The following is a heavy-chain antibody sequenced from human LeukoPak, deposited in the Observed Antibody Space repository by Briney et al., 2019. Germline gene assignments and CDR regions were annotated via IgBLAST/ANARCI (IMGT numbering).Heavy chain of an antibody. Sequence: GGSLRLPCAASGLTVSPSYISWVPQAPGRGRECVSVLDSGGSTYYADSVRGRFTIFRDISKTALYLQMNSRRVEETAGYYCAKDLHNWGFDYWGQGILVTVSS. CDR1: GLTVSPSY. V-gene: IGHV3-53*01. CDR2: LDSGGST. D-gene: IGHD7-27*01. CDR3: AKDLHNWGFDY. J-gene: IGHJ4*02.